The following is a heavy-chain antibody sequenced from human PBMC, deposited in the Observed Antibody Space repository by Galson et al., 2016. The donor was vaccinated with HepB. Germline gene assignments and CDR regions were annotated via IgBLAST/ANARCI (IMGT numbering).Heavy chain of an antibody. CDR2: IHDSGST. CDR1: GGSVSSGTYY. Sequence: SETLSLTCTVSGGSVSSGTYYWSWIRQPPGKGLEWIGYIHDSGSTNYNPSLKSRVTISVDTSKNQFSLRLNSVTAADTAVYYCARASGPLTYYYDSSGYEDYWGQGTLSPSPQ. D-gene: IGHD3-22*01. V-gene: IGHV4-61*01. CDR3: ARASGPLTYYYDSSGYEDY. J-gene: IGHJ4*02.